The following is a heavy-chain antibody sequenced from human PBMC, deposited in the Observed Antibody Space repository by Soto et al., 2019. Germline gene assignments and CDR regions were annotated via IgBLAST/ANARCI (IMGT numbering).Heavy chain of an antibody. CDR1: GFTFSSNA. CDR2: ISGGGGTT. V-gene: IGHV3-23*01. J-gene: IGHJ4*02. Sequence: EVQLLESGGGLVQPGGSLRLSCAASGFTFSSNAMSWVRQAPGKGLEWVSVISGGGGTTYYADSVKGRFTISRDTSKNTMYLYMTSLRVKATAVYYCFYAFGTSYYMHLDYWGQGTLVTVSS. D-gene: IGHD3-3*01. CDR3: FYAFGTSYYMHLDY.